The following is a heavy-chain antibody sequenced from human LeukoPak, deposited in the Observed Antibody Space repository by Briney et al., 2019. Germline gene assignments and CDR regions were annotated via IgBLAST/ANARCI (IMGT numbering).Heavy chain of an antibody. V-gene: IGHV4-59*01. CDR3: ARGYCSSTSCYYYYYYYMDV. CDR2: NYYSGST. Sequence: TSETLSLTCTVSGGSISSYYWSWIRQPQGKGPEWIGYNYYSGSTNYNPSLKSRVTISVDTSKNQFSLKLSSVTAADTAVYFCARGYCSSTSCYYYYYYYMDVWGKGTTVTVSS. CDR1: GGSISSYY. D-gene: IGHD2-2*01. J-gene: IGHJ6*03.